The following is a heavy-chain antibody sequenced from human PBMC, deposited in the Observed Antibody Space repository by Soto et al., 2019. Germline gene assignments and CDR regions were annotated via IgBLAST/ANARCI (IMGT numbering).Heavy chain of an antibody. Sequence: QLHLQESGPGLVKPSETLSLTCTVSNDSIRSGTYYWAWIRQPPGRGLEWIGRLSYLGTTDYNPSLKSRVTISKDASKNQFSLKLTSMTAADTAVYYCATGRSDSGWYEVHFWGQGTLVTVSS. D-gene: IGHD6-19*01. V-gene: IGHV4-39*01. J-gene: IGHJ4*02. CDR2: LSYLGTT. CDR3: ATGRSDSGWYEVHF. CDR1: NDSIRSGTYY.